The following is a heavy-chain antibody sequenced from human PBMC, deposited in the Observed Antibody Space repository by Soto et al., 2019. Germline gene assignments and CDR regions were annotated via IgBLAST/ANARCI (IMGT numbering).Heavy chain of an antibody. CDR1: GGTFSSYT. V-gene: IGHV1-69*02. CDR2: IIPILGIA. CDR3: ARGDGSGSYYRWFDP. Sequence: GASVKVSCKASGGTFSSYTISWVRQAPGQGLEWMGRIIPILGIANYAQKFQGRVTITADKSTSTAYMELSSLRSEDTAVYYCARGDGSGSYYRWFDPWGQGTLVTVSS. D-gene: IGHD3-10*01. J-gene: IGHJ5*02.